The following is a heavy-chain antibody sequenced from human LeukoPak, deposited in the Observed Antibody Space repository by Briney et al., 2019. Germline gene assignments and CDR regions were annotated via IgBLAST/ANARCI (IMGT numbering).Heavy chain of an antibody. CDR1: GYTFTGQY. J-gene: IGHJ3*02. CDR2: INPNSGGT. Sequence: ASVKVSCKASGYTFTGQYMHWVRQAPGQGLEWMGWINPNSGGTNYAQKFQGRVTMTRDTSISTAYMELSRLRSDDPAVYYCARDDYGVFDAFDIWGQGTMVTVSS. CDR3: ARDDYGVFDAFDI. V-gene: IGHV1-2*02. D-gene: IGHD4-17*01.